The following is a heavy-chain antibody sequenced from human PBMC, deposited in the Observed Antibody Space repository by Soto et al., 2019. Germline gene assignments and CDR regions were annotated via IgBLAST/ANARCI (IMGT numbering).Heavy chain of an antibody. J-gene: IGHJ6*02. V-gene: IGHV4-31*03. CDR1: GGPISSGGYY. D-gene: IGHD4-17*01. CDR2: IYYSGST. Sequence: SETLSLTCTVSGGPISSGGYYWSWIRQHPGKGLEWIGYIYYSGSTYYNPSLKSRVTISVDTSKNQFSLKLSSVTAADTAVYYCARDPTYGDQRRRYYYYGMDVWGQGTTVTVSS. CDR3: ARDPTYGDQRRRYYYYGMDV.